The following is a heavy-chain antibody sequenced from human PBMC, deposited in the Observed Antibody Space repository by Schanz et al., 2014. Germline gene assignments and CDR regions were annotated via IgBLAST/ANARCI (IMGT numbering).Heavy chain of an antibody. J-gene: IGHJ4*02. V-gene: IGHV3-23*01. CDR2: ISGSGGST. D-gene: IGHD2-15*01. Sequence: VQLLESGGGLVQPGGSLKLSCSASGFTFRNSALSWVRQAPGKGLAWVSAISGSGGSTYYADSVKGRFTISRDNSNHTLYLRMISLRAEDTAMFYCAREIPAGGHFDYWGQGTLVTVSS. CDR1: GFTFRNSA. CDR3: AREIPAGGHFDY.